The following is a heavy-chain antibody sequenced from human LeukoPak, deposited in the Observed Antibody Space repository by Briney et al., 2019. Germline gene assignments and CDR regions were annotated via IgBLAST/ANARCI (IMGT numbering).Heavy chain of an antibody. V-gene: IGHV3-23*01. J-gene: IGHJ4*02. CDR2: VSGSGSTK. CDR1: GFTFSTYG. Sequence: GGTLTLSCAASGFTFSTYGMNWGRQAPGKGLEWVSAVSGSGSTKYYARSVKGRFTVSRDNSKNTLYLQMNSLRVDDTAVYYCAKSLDYGGNRARLDFWGQGTLVTVSS. CDR3: AKSLDYGGNRARLDF. D-gene: IGHD4-23*01.